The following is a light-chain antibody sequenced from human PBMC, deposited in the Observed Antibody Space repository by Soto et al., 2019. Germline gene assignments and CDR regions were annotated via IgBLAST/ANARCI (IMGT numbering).Light chain of an antibody. J-gene: IGLJ1*01. CDR1: SSDIGSYNY. Sequence: QSALTQPASVSGSPGQSITISCTGTSSDIGSYNYVAWYQQFPGKTPKLIIYEVRNRPSGVSFRFSGSKSGNTASLTISGLQAEDEAYYYCISYTVSRSYVFGTGTKLTVL. CDR2: EVR. V-gene: IGLV2-14*01. CDR3: ISYTVSRSYV.